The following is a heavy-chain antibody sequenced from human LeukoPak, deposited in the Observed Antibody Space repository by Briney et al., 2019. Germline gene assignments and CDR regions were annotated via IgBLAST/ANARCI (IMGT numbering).Heavy chain of an antibody. CDR2: IKQDGSEK. D-gene: IGHD6-19*01. Sequence: GGSLRLSCAASGFTFSTYWMSWVRQAPGKGLEWVANIKQDGSEKYYVDSVKGRFTISRDNAKSSLYLQMNSLKTEDTALYYCTTDPIAVAGTRVSLLLSAWGQGTLVTVSS. J-gene: IGHJ5*02. V-gene: IGHV3-7*03. CDR1: GFTFSTYW. CDR3: TTDPIAVAGTRVSLLLSA.